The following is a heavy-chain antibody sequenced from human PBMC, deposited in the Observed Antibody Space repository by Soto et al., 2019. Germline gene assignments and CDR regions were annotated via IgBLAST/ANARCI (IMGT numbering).Heavy chain of an antibody. CDR1: GFTFSSYA. CDR2: HSGSGGST. CDR3: AKTYYYDSSGQAHYFDY. Sequence: GGSLRLSCAASGFTFSSYAMRWVRQAPGQRLEWVPAHSGSGGSTCYADSVKGRFTISRDNSKNTLYLQMNSLRAEDTAVYYCAKTYYYDSSGQAHYFDYWGQGSLVTVSS. V-gene: IGHV3-23*01. J-gene: IGHJ4*02. D-gene: IGHD3-22*01.